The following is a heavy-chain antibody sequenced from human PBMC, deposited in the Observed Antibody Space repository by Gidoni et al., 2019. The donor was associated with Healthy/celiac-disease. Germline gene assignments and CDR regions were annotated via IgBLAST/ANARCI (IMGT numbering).Heavy chain of an antibody. D-gene: IGHD3-10*01. CDR1: GFTFDDYA. J-gene: IGHJ4*02. CDR3: AKASYITKFDY. Sequence: EVQLVESGGGLVQPGRSLRLSCAASGFTFDDYAMHWVRQAPGKGLEWVSGISWNSGSIGYADSVKGRFTISRDNAKNSLYLQMNSLRAEDTALYYCAKASYITKFDYWGQGTLVTVSS. V-gene: IGHV3-9*01. CDR2: ISWNSGSI.